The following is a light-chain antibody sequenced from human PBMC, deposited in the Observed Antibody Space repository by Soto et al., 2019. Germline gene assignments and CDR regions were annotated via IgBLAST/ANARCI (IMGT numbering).Light chain of an antibody. CDR1: QDISNY. CDR2: DAS. Sequence: DIQMTQSPSSLSASVGDRVTITCQASQDISNYLNWYQQKPGKAPKLLIYDASNLETGVPSRFSGSGSGTDFTFTISSLQPEDIPTYYCQQYDNLPPFTFGPGTTVDIK. J-gene: IGKJ3*01. V-gene: IGKV1-33*01. CDR3: QQYDNLPPFT.